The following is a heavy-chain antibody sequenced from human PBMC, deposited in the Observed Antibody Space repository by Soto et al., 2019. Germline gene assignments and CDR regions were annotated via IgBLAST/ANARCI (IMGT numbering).Heavy chain of an antibody. CDR3: ARVIGRNYYDSRVYYPTSNFDS. J-gene: IGHJ4*02. D-gene: IGHD3-22*01. Sequence: SETLSLTCTVSGGSISSDGYYWSWIRQHPGKGLEWIGYIYYSGSTYYSPSLKSRLTISVDTSKNQFSLKLSSVTAADTAVYYCARVIGRNYYDSRVYYPTSNFDSWGQGALVTVSS. CDR1: GGSISSDGYY. V-gene: IGHV4-31*03. CDR2: IYYSGST.